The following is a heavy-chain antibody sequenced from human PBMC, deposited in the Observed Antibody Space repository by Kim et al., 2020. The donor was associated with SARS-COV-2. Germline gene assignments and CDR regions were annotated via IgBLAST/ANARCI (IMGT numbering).Heavy chain of an antibody. D-gene: IGHD1-1*01. CDR2: GGT. CDR3: AKNWNDGFDF. J-gene: IGHJ4*02. V-gene: IGHV1-2*02. Sequence: GGTNYAQKFQGGVTITRDTSIRTVYMDLSGLTSDDTAVYYCAKNWNDGFDFWGQGTLVTVSS.